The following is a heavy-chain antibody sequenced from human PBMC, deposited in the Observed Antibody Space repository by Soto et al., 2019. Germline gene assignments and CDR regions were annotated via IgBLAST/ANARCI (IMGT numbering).Heavy chain of an antibody. V-gene: IGHV1-69*01. J-gene: IGHJ4*02. CDR2: IIPIFPTA. CDR1: GGTFSNYP. D-gene: IGHD3-22*01. Sequence: QVQLVQSGAEVKKPGSSVKVSCKSSGGTFSNYPISWVRQAPGQGLEWMGAIIPIFPTANYAQRFQGRVTITADGSTNTSYMELSSLRSDDTAVYYCARDGSYYHDPSGHFYFDSWGQGTLVTVSS. CDR3: ARDGSYYHDPSGHFYFDS.